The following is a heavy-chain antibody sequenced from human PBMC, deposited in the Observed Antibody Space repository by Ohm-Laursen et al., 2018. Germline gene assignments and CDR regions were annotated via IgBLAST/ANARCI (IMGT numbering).Heavy chain of an antibody. Sequence: GSLRLSCTASGFTFSSHWMTWVRQAPGKGLEWVANIRQDGGEKYYVDSVKGRFTISRDNAKNSLYLQMNSLRAEDPAVYYCARFRRLDCWGQGTLVTVSS. CDR2: IRQDGGEK. CDR1: GFTFSSHW. D-gene: IGHD3-10*01. CDR3: ARFRRLDC. V-gene: IGHV3-7*01. J-gene: IGHJ4*02.